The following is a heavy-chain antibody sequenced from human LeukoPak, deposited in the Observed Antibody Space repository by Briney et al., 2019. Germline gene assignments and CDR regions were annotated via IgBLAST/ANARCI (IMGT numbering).Heavy chain of an antibody. Sequence: PGGSLRLSCATSGFTFSSDGLHWVRQAPGKGLEWVSIISYDGVAKHYGDSVKGRFTISRDNSKNTLYLEMSGLRPEDTAVYYCAKGLSRDSYYFDYWGQGTLVTVSS. D-gene: IGHD5-24*01. V-gene: IGHV3-30*02. CDR2: ISYDGVAK. CDR3: AKGLSRDSYYFDY. J-gene: IGHJ4*02. CDR1: GFTFSSDG.